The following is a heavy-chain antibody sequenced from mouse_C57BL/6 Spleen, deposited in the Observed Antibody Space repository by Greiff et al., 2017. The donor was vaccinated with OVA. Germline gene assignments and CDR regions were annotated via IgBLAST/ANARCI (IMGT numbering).Heavy chain of an antibody. CDR2: IDPNSGGT. V-gene: IGHV1-72*01. CDR1: GYTFTSYW. J-gene: IGHJ2*01. Sequence: QVQLQQPGAELVKPGASVKLSCKASGYTFTSYWMHWVKQRPGQGLEWIGKIDPNSGGTNYNEKFKSKATLTVDKPSSTAYMQRSSLTSEDSAVYECAREGPYYSKYFEDWGKGTTLTVSS. D-gene: IGHD2-5*01. CDR3: AREGPYYSKYFED.